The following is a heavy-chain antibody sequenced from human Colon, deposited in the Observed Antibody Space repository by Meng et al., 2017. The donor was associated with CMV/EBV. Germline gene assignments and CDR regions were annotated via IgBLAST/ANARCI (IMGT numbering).Heavy chain of an antibody. J-gene: IGHJ4*02. Sequence: VSCQSSLYTFPSLHITWVRQAAGQGLEWMGYMSPKSGITGYAQKFQDRVTMTRDTSISTFYMELSSLRSDDTAVYYCARGVAAGVDYWGQGTLVTVSS. V-gene: IGHV1-8*01. CDR3: ARGVAAGVDY. D-gene: IGHD6-25*01. CDR1: LYTFPSLH. CDR2: MSPKSGIT.